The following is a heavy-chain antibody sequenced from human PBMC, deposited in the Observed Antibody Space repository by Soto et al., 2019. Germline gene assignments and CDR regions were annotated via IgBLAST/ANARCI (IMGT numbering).Heavy chain of an antibody. D-gene: IGHD1-1*01. Sequence: TLSLTCTVSGGSISSGGYYWSWIRQHPGKGLEWIGSIYYSGSTYYNPSLKRRVTISVDTSKNQFSLKLSSVTAAEKAVYYCARTAALGTTGGGYYYYGMDVWGQGTTVTVSS. J-gene: IGHJ6*02. V-gene: IGHV4-31*03. CDR3: ARTAALGTTGGGYYYYGMDV. CDR2: IYYSGST. CDR1: GGSISSGGYY.